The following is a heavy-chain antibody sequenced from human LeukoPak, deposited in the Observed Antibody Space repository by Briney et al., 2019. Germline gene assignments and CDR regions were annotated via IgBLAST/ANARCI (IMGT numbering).Heavy chain of an antibody. D-gene: IGHD2/OR15-2a*01. CDR3: ATWAFYHNLDV. CDR1: GFTFSSYS. V-gene: IGHV3-21*04. CDR2: ISSSSSYI. Sequence: PGGSLRLSCAASGFTFSSYSMNWVRQAPGKGLEWVSSISSSSSYIYYADSVKGRFTISRDNSKNSLYLQMSSLTSDDTALYYCATWAFYHNLDVWGQGTTVAVSS. J-gene: IGHJ6*02.